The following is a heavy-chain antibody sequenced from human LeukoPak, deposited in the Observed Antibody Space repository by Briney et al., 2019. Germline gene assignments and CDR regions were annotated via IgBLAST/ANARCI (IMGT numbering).Heavy chain of an antibody. J-gene: IGHJ5*02. V-gene: IGHV3-21*01. D-gene: IGHD3-3*01. Sequence: GGSLRLSCAASGFTFSSYSMNWVRQAPGKGLEWVSSISSSSSYIYYADSVKGRFTISRDNAKNSLYLQMNSLRAEDTAVYYCARLHDFWSGSTDNWFDPWSQGTLVTVSS. CDR2: ISSSSSYI. CDR3: ARLHDFWSGSTDNWFDP. CDR1: GFTFSSYS.